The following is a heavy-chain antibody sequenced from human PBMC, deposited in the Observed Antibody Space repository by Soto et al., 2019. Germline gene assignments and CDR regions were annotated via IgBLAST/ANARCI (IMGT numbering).Heavy chain of an antibody. J-gene: IGHJ3*02. D-gene: IGHD1-7*01. CDR1: GFTFSSRW. CDR2: INADGTTT. V-gene: IGHV3-74*01. Sequence: EAQLVESGGGLVQPGGSLRLSCAASGFTFSSRWMHWVRQAPGKGLVWVSRINADGTTTGYADSVKGRFTISRDNAKNTLYLQLNSLRAEDTAVYYCARDSTYWTYVSGAFDIWGQGTMVTVSS. CDR3: ARDSTYWTYVSGAFDI.